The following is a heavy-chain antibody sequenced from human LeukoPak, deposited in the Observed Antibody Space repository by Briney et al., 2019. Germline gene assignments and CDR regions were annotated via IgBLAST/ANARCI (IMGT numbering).Heavy chain of an antibody. CDR2: IKQDGSEK. D-gene: IGHD3-3*01. CDR1: GFTFSSYW. J-gene: IGHJ3*02. CDR3: ARGPSARFFGVAKGAFDI. V-gene: IGHV3-7*01. Sequence: GGSLRLSCAASGFTFSSYWMSWVRQAPGKGLEWVANIKQDGSEKYYVDSVKGRFTISRDNSKNTLDLQMNSLRAEDTAVYYCARGPSARFFGVAKGAFDIWGQGTMVTVSS.